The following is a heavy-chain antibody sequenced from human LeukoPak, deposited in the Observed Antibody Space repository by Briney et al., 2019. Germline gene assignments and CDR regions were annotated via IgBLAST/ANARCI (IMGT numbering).Heavy chain of an antibody. CDR3: ARVPARPPTVWFDP. D-gene: IGHD4-17*01. CDR2: IYHSGST. CDR1: GGSISSGGYS. Sequence: PSQTLSLTCAVSGGSISSGGYSWSWIRQPPGKGLEWIGYIYHSGSTYYNPSLKSRVTISVDRSKNQFSLKLSSVTAADTAVYYCARVPARPPTVWFDPWGQGTLVTVSS. J-gene: IGHJ5*02. V-gene: IGHV4-30-2*01.